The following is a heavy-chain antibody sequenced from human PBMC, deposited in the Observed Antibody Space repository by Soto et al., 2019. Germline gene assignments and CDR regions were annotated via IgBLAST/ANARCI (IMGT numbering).Heavy chain of an antibody. CDR2: MNPNNGNT. D-gene: IGHD5-18*01. Sequence: QVQLVQSGAEVKKPGASVKVSCKSSGYTFTSYDINWVRQATGQGREWMGWMNPNNGNTAYAQKCQGRVTMTRNTSIGTAYMKLSSLRSEDTAVYYCARETPMGHLAGFDPWGQGTLVTVSS. CDR1: GYTFTSYD. V-gene: IGHV1-8*01. CDR3: ARETPMGHLAGFDP. J-gene: IGHJ5*02.